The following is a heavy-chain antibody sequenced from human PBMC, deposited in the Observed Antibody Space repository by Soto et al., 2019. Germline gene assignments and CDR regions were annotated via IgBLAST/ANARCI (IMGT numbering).Heavy chain of an antibody. D-gene: IGHD6-13*01. CDR1: GGSFSGYY. CDR2: INPGGST. Sequence: PSETLSLTCAVYGGSFSGYYWTWIRQPPGTGLEWIGEINPGGSTYYNPSLKSRVTISVDTSKNQFSLKLTSVTAADTAVYYCARQQEEYSSSWPFDYWGQGTLVTVSS. CDR3: ARQQEEYSSSWPFDY. J-gene: IGHJ4*02. V-gene: IGHV4-34*01.